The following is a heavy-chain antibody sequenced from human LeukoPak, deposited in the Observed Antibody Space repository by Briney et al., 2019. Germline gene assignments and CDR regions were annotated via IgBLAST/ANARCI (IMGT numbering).Heavy chain of an antibody. CDR1: GYTFTGYY. J-gene: IGHJ6*03. V-gene: IGHV1-2*02. D-gene: IGHD3-3*01. Sequence: ASVKVSCKASGYTFTGYYMHWVRQAPGQGLEWMGWINPNSGGTNYAQKFQGRVTMTRDTSISTAYMELSRLRSDDTAVYYCARVRQDYDFWSPYYYYYMDVWGKGTTATVSS. CDR2: INPNSGGT. CDR3: ARVRQDYDFWSPYYYYYMDV.